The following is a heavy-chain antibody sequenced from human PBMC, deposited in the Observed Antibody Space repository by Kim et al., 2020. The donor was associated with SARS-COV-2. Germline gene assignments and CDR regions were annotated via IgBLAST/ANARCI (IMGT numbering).Heavy chain of an antibody. J-gene: IGHJ6*03. V-gene: IGHV4-39*01. D-gene: IGHD5-12*01. Sequence: KSRVTISVDTSKNQFSLKLSSVTAADTAVYYCARRGDGYNLRSLGYYMDVWGKGTTVTVSS. CDR3: ARRGDGYNLRSLGYYMDV.